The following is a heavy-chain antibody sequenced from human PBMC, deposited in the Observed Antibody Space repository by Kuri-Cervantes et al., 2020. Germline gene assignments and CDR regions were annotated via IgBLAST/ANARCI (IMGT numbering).Heavy chain of an antibody. CDR2: ISGSGGST. J-gene: IGHJ4*02. V-gene: IGHV3-23*01. Sequence: GESLKIPCAASGFTFSSYSMNWVRQAPGKGLEWVSAISGSGGSTYYADSVKGRFTISRDNSKNTLYLQMNSLRAEDTAVYYCAKDPEVYYDSSGYYTYFDYWGQGTLVTVSS. D-gene: IGHD3-22*01. CDR1: GFTFSSYS. CDR3: AKDPEVYYDSSGYYTYFDY.